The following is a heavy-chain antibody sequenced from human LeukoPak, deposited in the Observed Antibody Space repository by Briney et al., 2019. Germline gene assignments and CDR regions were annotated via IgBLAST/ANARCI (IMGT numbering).Heavy chain of an antibody. CDR1: GFTFSSYA. Sequence: QAGGSLRLSCAASGFTFSSYAMSWVRQAPGKGLEWVSAISGSGGSTYYADSVKGRFTISRDNSKNTLYLQMNSLRAEDTAVYYCAKASAGCSSGWGFDYWGQGTLVTVSS. J-gene: IGHJ4*02. V-gene: IGHV3-23*01. D-gene: IGHD6-19*01. CDR2: ISGSGGST. CDR3: AKASAGCSSGWGFDY.